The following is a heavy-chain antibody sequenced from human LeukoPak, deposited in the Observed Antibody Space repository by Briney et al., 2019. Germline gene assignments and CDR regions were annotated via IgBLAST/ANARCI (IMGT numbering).Heavy chain of an antibody. CDR1: GFTFSSYS. CDR2: ISSSSSYI. D-gene: IGHD3-3*01. Sequence: GGSLRLSCAASGFTFSSYSMNWVRQAPGKGLEWVSSISSSSSYIYYADSVKDRFTIARDNAKNSLYLQMNSLRAEDTAVYYCARVGFLEWLPDYYYYGMDVWGQGTTVTVSS. CDR3: ARVGFLEWLPDYYYYGMDV. V-gene: IGHV3-21*01. J-gene: IGHJ6*02.